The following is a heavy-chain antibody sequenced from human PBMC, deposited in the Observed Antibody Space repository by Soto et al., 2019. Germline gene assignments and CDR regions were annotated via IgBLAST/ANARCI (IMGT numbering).Heavy chain of an antibody. CDR1: GGSISSGGYY. CDR2: IYYSGST. V-gene: IGHV4-31*03. D-gene: IGHD3-16*01. Sequence: SETLSLTCTVSGGSISSGGYYWSWIRQHPGKGLEWIGYIYYSGSTYYNPSLKSRVTISVDTSKNQFSLKLSSVTAADTAVYYCAREEYYDYVWGTGGYFDYWGQGTLVTVSS. CDR3: AREEYYDYVWGTGGYFDY. J-gene: IGHJ4*02.